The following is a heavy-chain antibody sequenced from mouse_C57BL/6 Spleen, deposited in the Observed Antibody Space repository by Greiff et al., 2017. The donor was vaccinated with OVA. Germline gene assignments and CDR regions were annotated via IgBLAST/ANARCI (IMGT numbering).Heavy chain of an antibody. D-gene: IGHD2-1*01. V-gene: IGHV1-76*01. CDR1: GYTFTDYY. J-gene: IGHJ2*01. Sequence: VKLMESGAELVRPGASVKLSCKASGYTFTDYYINWVKQRPGQGLEWIARIYPGSGNTYYNEKFKGKATLTAEKSSSTAYMQLSSLTSEDSAVYFCARAPYGNYPFDYWGHVTTLTVSS. CDR2: IYPGSGNT. CDR3: ARAPYGNYPFDY.